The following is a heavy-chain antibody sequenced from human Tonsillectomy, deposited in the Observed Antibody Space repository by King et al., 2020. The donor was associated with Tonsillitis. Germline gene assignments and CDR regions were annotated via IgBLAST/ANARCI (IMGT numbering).Heavy chain of an antibody. Sequence: QLQESGPGLVKPSETLSLTCTVSGDSITSSFYYWGWLRQPPGKGLEWIGSIYYGLNTYYSPSLKSRVTISADKSKNQFSLRLTSVTAADTAVYFCAKQGSLVPAAYDPFDVWGQGTLVAVSA. J-gene: IGHJ3*01. CDR1: GDSITSSFYY. CDR3: AKQGSLVPAAYDPFDV. V-gene: IGHV4-39*01. D-gene: IGHD2-2*01. CDR2: IYYGLNT.